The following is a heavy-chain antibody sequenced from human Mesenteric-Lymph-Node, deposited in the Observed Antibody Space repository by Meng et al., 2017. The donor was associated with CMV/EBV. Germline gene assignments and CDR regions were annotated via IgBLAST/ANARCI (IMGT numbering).Heavy chain of an antibody. J-gene: IGHJ5*02. V-gene: IGHV3-64*02. D-gene: IGHD3-16*01. CDR1: GFTFSTYA. CDR2: ISSNGGWT. CDR3: ARGDDYDLFDP. Sequence: GESLKISCAASGFTFSTYAMAWVRQAPGKGLEYVSAISSNGGWTYYADSVKGRFTISRDNSKNTLNLQMGSLRAEDMAVYYCARGDDYDLFDPWGQGTLVTVSS.